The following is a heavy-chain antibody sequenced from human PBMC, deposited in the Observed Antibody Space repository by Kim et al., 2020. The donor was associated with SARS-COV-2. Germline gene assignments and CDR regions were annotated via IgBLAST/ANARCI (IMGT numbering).Heavy chain of an antibody. V-gene: IGHV3-48*03. J-gene: IGHJ6*03. Sequence: GGSLRLSCAASGFTFSSYDMNWVRQAPGKGLEWVSYISSSGDRIYYADSVKGRFTISRNNGKISLYLQMKSLRAEDTAVYYCARGPLLRGVTRSNYMDAWGKGTTVIVSS. CDR2: ISSSGDRI. CDR1: GFTFSSYD. D-gene: IGHD3-10*01. CDR3: ARGPLLRGVTRSNYMDA.